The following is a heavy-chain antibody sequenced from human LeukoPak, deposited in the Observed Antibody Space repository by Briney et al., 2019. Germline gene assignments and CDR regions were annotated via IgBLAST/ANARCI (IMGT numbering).Heavy chain of an antibody. CDR1: GFTFSSYA. D-gene: IGHD3-22*01. V-gene: IGHV3-23*01. J-gene: IGHJ4*02. CDR2: ISGSGGST. Sequence: PGGSLRLSRAASGFTFSSYAMSWVRQAPGKGLEWVSAISGSGGSTYYADSVKGRCTISRDNSKNTLYLQMNSLRAEDTAVYYCAKTTHDSSGYYYFGYWGQGTLVTVSS. CDR3: AKTTHDSSGYYYFGY.